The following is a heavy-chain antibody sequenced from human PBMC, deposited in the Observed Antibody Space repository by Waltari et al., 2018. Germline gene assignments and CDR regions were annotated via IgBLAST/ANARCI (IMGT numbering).Heavy chain of an antibody. Sequence: EVQLVESGGGLVQPGGSLRLSCAASGFTFSSYEMNWVRQAPGKGLELVSYISSSGSTIYYADSVKGRFTISRDNSKNTLYLQMNSLRAEDTAVYYCASPITMVRGVIWDYWGQGTLVTVSS. J-gene: IGHJ4*02. V-gene: IGHV3-48*03. CDR1: GFTFSSYE. CDR3: ASPITMVRGVIWDY. CDR2: ISSSGSTI. D-gene: IGHD3-10*01.